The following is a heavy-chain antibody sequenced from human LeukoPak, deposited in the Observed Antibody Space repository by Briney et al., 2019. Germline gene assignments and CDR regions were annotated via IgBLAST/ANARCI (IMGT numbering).Heavy chain of an antibody. J-gene: IGHJ4*02. Sequence: PGGSLRLSCAASGFTFSDYYMSWIRQAPGKGLEWVSYISSSGSTIYYADSVKGRFTISRDNAKNSLYLQMNSLRAEDTAVYYCARDRGRYFDWLFEPYWGQGTLVTVSS. D-gene: IGHD3-9*01. CDR1: GFTFSDYY. CDR2: ISSSGSTI. V-gene: IGHV3-11*04. CDR3: ARDRGRYFDWLFEPY.